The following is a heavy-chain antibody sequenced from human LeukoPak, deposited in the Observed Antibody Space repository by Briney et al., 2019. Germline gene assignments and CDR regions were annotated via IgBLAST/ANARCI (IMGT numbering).Heavy chain of an antibody. D-gene: IGHD2-15*01. Sequence: PGRSLRLSCAASGFTFSNYSMNWVRQAPGKGLEWVSYISSSSSTIYYADSVKGRFTISRDNAKNSLYLQMNSLRDEDTAVYYCARASFPTSGGKNAPFDYWGQGTLVTVSS. J-gene: IGHJ4*02. CDR2: ISSSSSTI. V-gene: IGHV3-48*02. CDR3: ARASFPTSGGKNAPFDY. CDR1: GFTFSNYS.